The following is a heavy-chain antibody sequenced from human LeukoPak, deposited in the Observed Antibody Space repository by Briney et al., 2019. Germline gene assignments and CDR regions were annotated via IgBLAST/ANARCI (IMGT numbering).Heavy chain of an antibody. Sequence: SQTLSLTCTVSGGSISSGGYYWSWIRQHPGKVLEWIGYIYYSGSTYYNPSLKSRVTISVDTSKNQFSLKLSSVTAADTAVYYCARDNYRDYYYYGMDVWGQGTTVTVSS. CDR2: IYYSGST. D-gene: IGHD5-24*01. V-gene: IGHV4-31*03. J-gene: IGHJ6*02. CDR3: ARDNYRDYYYYGMDV. CDR1: GGSISSGGYY.